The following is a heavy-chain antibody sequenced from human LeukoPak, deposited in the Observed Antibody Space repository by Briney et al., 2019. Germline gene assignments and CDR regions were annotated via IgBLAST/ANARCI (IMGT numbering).Heavy chain of an antibody. CDR1: GCTFSSYA. V-gene: IGHV1-69*01. Sequence: GSSVKVSCKASGCTFSSYAFSWVRPPPGRGLDGVGGIIPIFGTANYAQKFQGRVTITANESRSTAYMELSSLRSEDTAVYYCARVDGSGSYYNRTALAFDIWGQGTMATVSS. CDR2: IIPIFGTA. J-gene: IGHJ3*02. CDR3: ARVDGSGSYYNRTALAFDI. D-gene: IGHD3-10*01.